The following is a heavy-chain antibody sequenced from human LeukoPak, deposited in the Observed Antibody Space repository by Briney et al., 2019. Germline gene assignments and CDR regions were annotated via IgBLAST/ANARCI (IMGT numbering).Heavy chain of an antibody. V-gene: IGHV3-48*03. CDR3: ASPGSYYESRDY. Sequence: GGSLRLSCTASRFTFSTYEMNWVRQAPGKGLEWVSYISSSGSTIYYADSVKGRFTISRDNAKNSLYLQMNSLRAEDTAVYYCASPGSYYESRDYWGQGTLVTVSS. J-gene: IGHJ4*02. CDR1: RFTFSTYE. D-gene: IGHD1-26*01. CDR2: ISSSGSTI.